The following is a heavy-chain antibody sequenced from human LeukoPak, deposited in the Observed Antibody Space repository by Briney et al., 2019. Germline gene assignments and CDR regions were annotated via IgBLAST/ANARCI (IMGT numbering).Heavy chain of an antibody. J-gene: IGHJ5*02. CDR2: IYPDDFDT. CDR3: ARHGKLSASRKWFEP. CDR1: GSRFTSNW. D-gene: IGHD1-26*01. V-gene: IGHV5-51*01. Sequence: PGESLKISFQAPGSRFTSNWIAGLRQMPGKGLEWMGVIYPDDFDTRYSPSFQGQVTISADKSISTAFLQWSSLKASDTAIYYGARHGKLSASRKWFEPWGQGTLVTVSS.